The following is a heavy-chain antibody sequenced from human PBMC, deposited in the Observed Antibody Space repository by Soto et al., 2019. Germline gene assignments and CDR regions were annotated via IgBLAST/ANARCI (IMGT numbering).Heavy chain of an antibody. CDR3: ARDTYLDSSGPTYYYYYGIGV. J-gene: IGHJ6*02. Sequence: QVQLVESGGGVVQPGRSLRLSCAASGFTFTDYALHWVRQAPGKGLEWVAVISYDGGKKYYADSVKGRFTISRDNSKNTVYVQMNGLRVEDTAVYYCARDTYLDSSGPTYYYYYGIGVWGQGTTVTVSS. V-gene: IGHV3-30-3*01. CDR1: GFTFTDYA. D-gene: IGHD3-22*01. CDR2: ISYDGGKK.